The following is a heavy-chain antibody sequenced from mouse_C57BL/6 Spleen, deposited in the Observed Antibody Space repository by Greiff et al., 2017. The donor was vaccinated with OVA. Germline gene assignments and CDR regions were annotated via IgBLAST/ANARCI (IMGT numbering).Heavy chain of an antibody. D-gene: IGHD4-1*01. Sequence: QVQLQQSGAELVKPGASVKLSCKASGYTFTSYWMHWVKQRPGQGLEWIGMIHPNSGSTNYNEKFKSKATLTVDKSSSTAYMQLSSLTSEDSAVYYCARRNWDEGFAYWGQGTLVTVSA. J-gene: IGHJ3*01. CDR2: IHPNSGST. V-gene: IGHV1-64*01. CDR1: GYTFTSYW. CDR3: ARRNWDEGFAY.